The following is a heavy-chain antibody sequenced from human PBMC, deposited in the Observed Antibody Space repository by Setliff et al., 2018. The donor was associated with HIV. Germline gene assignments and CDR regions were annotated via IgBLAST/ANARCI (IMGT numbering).Heavy chain of an antibody. CDR3: ARDGASGSGYYWADY. CDR1: GYTFTKSI. CDR2: IIPSGGST. D-gene: IGHD3-3*01. J-gene: IGHJ4*02. Sequence: ASVKVSCKASGYTFTKSIIHWVRQAPGQGLEWMGAIIPSGGSTGYAEKFQARVTLTRDTSTSTVYMELSGLREEDTAVYYCARDGASGSGYYWADYWGRERWSPSPQ. V-gene: IGHV1-46*01.